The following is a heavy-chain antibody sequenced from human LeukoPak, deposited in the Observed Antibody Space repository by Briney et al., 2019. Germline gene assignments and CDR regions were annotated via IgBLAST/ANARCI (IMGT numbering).Heavy chain of an antibody. Sequence: PGGSLRLSCVASGFTFGSYSMNWVGQAPGKGLEWVSSSSSSSSYKYYADSVKGRFTISRDNAKNSLYLQMNSLRDEDTAVYYCARDLPQSRGVAFDYWGQGTLVTVSS. CDR2: SSSSSSYK. CDR1: GFTFGSYS. D-gene: IGHD3-10*01. J-gene: IGHJ4*02. V-gene: IGHV3-21*01. CDR3: ARDLPQSRGVAFDY.